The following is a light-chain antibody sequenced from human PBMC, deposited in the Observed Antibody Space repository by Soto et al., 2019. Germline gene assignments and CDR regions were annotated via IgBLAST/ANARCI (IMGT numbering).Light chain of an antibody. CDR2: DAS. CDR1: QSIRTY. Sequence: DIQMTQSPSSLSASVGDRVTITCRASQSIRTYLNWYQQKPGKAPKLLIYDASSLESGVPPRFSGSGSGTEFTLTISSLQPDDFATYYCQHYNSYSEAFGQGTKADIK. V-gene: IGKV1-5*01. CDR3: QHYNSYSEA. J-gene: IGKJ1*01.